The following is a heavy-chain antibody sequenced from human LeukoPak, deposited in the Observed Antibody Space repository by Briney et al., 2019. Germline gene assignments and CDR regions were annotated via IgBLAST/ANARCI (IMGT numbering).Heavy chain of an antibody. CDR3: AKGSSSARPYYFDY. D-gene: IGHD6-19*01. CDR1: GFTFSTYA. Sequence: GGSLRLSCAASGFTFSTYAMIWVRQAPGKGLEWVSAITDSGGSTYHADSVKGRFIISRDNSKNMLYMQMNSLRAEDTAIYYCAKGSSSARPYYFDYWGQGTPVTVSS. CDR2: ITDSGGST. J-gene: IGHJ4*02. V-gene: IGHV3-23*01.